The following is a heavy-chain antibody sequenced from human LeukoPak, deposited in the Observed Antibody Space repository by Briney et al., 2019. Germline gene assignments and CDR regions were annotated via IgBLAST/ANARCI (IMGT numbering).Heavy chain of an antibody. V-gene: IGHV3-48*01. J-gene: IGHJ4*02. D-gene: IGHD3-22*01. CDR1: GFTFSSYS. Sequence: PGGSLRLSCAASGFTFSSYSMNWVRQAPGKGLEWVSYISSSSTIYYADSVKGRFTISRDNAKNSLYLQMNSLRAEDTALYYCAREGYDNSGYYFDYWGQGTLVTVSS. CDR2: ISSSSTI. CDR3: AREGYDNSGYYFDY.